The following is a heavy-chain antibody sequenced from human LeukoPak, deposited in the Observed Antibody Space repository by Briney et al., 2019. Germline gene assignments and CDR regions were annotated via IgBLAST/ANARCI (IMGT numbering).Heavy chain of an antibody. V-gene: IGHV1-8*01. J-gene: IGHJ6*03. CDR2: MNPHSGTT. D-gene: IGHD2/OR15-2a*01. Sequence: GASVKVSRKTSGYRFTSYDINWVRQTTGQGLEWMGWMNPHSGTTGYAQKFQGRLNLPRNITITTAYLELSSLKASDTAIYYCARANISPRVPWYYHYVDVWGKGTTVTVSS. CDR3: ARANISPRVPWYYHYVDV. CDR1: GYRFTSYD.